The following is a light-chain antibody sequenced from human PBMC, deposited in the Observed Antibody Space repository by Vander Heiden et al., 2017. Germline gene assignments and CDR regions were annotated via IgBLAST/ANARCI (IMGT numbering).Light chain of an antibody. Sequence: IQMTQSPSSLSASVGDRVTITCQTSQDISNYLNWYQQKPGKAPKLLIYDASNLETGVPSRFSGSGSGTDFTFTISSLQPEDIATYYWQQYDNLPWTFGQWTKVEIK. CDR1: QDISNY. CDR2: DAS. CDR3: QQYDNLPWT. J-gene: IGKJ1*01. V-gene: IGKV1-33*01.